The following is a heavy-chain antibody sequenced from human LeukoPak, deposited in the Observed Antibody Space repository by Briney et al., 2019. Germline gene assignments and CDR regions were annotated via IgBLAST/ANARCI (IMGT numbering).Heavy chain of an antibody. Sequence: ASVKVSCKASGYIFTNYYMHWVRQAPGQGLEWMGIINTSDGSTRYAQKFQGRVTVTRNTSTTTVYMEVSSLRSGDTAVYYCARALFVARGVNAWFDPWGQGNLGTVSS. CDR1: GYIFTNYY. V-gene: IGHV1-46*01. J-gene: IGHJ5*02. CDR2: INTSDGST. D-gene: IGHD3-10*01. CDR3: ARALFVARGVNAWFDP.